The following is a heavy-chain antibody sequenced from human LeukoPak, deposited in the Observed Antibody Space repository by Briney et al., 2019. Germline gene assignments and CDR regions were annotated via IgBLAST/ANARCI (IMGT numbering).Heavy chain of an antibody. CDR1: GGSTSAYY. J-gene: IGHJ4*02. V-gene: IGHV4-59*08. Sequence: PETLSLTCTISGGSTSAYYWSWIRQPLGKGLEWIAYIYFTGTTTYRPSLTSRVTISFDTSNNQFSLDLTSATVADTAVYYCARLSSGSRPNFDSWGQGSLVTVSS. CDR2: IYFTGTT. D-gene: IGHD6-19*01. CDR3: ARLSSGSRPNFDS.